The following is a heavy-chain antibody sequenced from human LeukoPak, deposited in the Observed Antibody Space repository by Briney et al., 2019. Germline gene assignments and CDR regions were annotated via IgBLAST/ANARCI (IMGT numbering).Heavy chain of an antibody. J-gene: IGHJ5*02. CDR1: GYTFTSYY. CDR3: ARDKGSTMVRGVIAYNWFDP. Sequence: VASVKVSCKASGYTFTSYYMHWVRQAPGQGLEWMGIINPSGGSTSYAQKFQGRVTMTRDMSTSTVYMELSSLRSEDTAVYYCARDKGSTMVRGVIAYNWFDPWGQGTLVTVSS. V-gene: IGHV1-46*01. D-gene: IGHD3-10*01. CDR2: INPSGGST.